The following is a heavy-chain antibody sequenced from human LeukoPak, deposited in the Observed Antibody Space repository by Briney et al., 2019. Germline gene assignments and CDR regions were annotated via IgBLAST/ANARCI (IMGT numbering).Heavy chain of an antibody. CDR2: ISGSGGST. J-gene: IGHJ4*02. Sequence: PGASLRLSCAASGFTFSSYAMSWVRQAPGKGLEWVSAISGSGGSTYYADSVKGRFAISRDNSKNTPYLQMNSLRAEDTAVYYCAKGRFEIAAAGGNFDYWGQGTLVTVSS. V-gene: IGHV3-23*01. CDR3: AKGRFEIAAAGGNFDY. D-gene: IGHD6-13*01. CDR1: GFTFSSYA.